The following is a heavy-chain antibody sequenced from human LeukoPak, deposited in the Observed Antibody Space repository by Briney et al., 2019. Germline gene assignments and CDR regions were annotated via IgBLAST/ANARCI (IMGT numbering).Heavy chain of an antibody. D-gene: IGHD3-16*01. CDR1: GFTFSSYW. J-gene: IGHJ6*02. CDR3: ARGGGLDV. Sequence: GGSLRLSCAASGFTFSSYWMNWARQAPGKGLEWAASKNHNGNVNYYVDSVKGRFTISRDNAKNSLYLQMSNLRAEDTAVYFCARGGGLDVWGQGATVTVSS. CDR2: KNHNGNVN. V-gene: IGHV3-7*03.